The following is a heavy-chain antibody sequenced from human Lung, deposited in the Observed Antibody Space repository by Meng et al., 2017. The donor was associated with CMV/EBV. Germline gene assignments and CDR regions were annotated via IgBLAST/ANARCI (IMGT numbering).Heavy chain of an antibody. D-gene: IGHD6-19*01. V-gene: IGHV1-2*06. J-gene: IGHJ4*01. Sequence: VQLVQSGAEVQRPAASVIISCQASGYTFSGFYMNWARQAPGHGLEWLGRVNPVSDDTHYAQKFVGRLTVTRGATINTAFMELTSLRPDDTAVYYCAKSSDNGWSSWGPGTLVTVSS. CDR1: GYTFSGFY. CDR2: VNPVSDDT. CDR3: AKSSDNGWSS.